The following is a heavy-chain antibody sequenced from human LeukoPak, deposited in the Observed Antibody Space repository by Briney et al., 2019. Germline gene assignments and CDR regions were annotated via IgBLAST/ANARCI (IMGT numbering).Heavy chain of an antibody. CDR1: GVSISSNLW. Sequence: SETLSLTCAVSGVSISSNLWWTWVRQPPGKGLEWIAEIHHSGSINYNPSLKSRVTISVDKAKNQFSLNLNSVTAADTAVYFCARGEDFERYYLAYWGQGTLVTVSS. V-gene: IGHV4-4*02. D-gene: IGHD3-9*01. J-gene: IGHJ4*02. CDR3: ARGEDFERYYLAY. CDR2: IHHSGSI.